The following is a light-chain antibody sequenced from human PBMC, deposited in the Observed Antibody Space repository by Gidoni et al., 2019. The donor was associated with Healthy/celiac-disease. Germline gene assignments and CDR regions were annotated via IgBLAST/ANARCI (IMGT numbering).Light chain of an antibody. J-gene: IGLJ2*01. CDR1: NTGSKS. CDR3: QVWDSSSDRHVV. CDR2: DDS. Sequence: SYVLPQPPSVSVAPGQTARITCGGNNTGSKSVHWYQQKPGQAPVLVVYDDSDRPSGIPERFSGSNSGNTATLTISRVEAGDEADYYCQVWDSSSDRHVVFGRGTKLTVL. V-gene: IGLV3-21*02.